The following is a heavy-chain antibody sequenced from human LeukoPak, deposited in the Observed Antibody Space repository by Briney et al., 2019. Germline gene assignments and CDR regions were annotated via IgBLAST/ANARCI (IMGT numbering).Heavy chain of an antibody. D-gene: IGHD6-13*01. J-gene: IGHJ4*02. CDR3: ARAVDSSSSGFDY. CDR2: IIPIFGTA. V-gene: IGHV1-69*13. Sequence: SVKVSFKASGGTFSSYAISWVRQAPGQGLEWMGGIIPIFGTANYAQKFQGRVTITADESTSTAYMELSSLRSEDTAVYYCARAVDSSSSGFDYWGQGTLVTVSS. CDR1: GGTFSSYA.